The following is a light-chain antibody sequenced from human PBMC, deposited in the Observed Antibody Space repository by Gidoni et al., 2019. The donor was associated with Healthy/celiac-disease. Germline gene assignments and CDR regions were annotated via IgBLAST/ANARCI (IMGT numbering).Light chain of an antibody. CDR1: KSVFYSSNNKNY. CDR2: WAS. Sequence: DIVMTQSPDSLAVSPGERATINCKSSKSVFYSSNNKNYLAWYQQKPGQPPKLLIYWASTRESGVPDRFSGSGSGTDFTLTISSLQAEDVAVYYCQQYYSTPYTFGQGTKLEIK. CDR3: QQYYSTPYT. V-gene: IGKV4-1*01. J-gene: IGKJ2*01.